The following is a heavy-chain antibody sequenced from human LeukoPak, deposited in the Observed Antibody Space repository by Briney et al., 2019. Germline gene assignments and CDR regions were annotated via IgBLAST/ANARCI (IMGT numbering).Heavy chain of an antibody. Sequence: GGSLRLSCAASGFTFSNYWLTWVRQAPGQGLEWVANIKQDESEKHYVDSVKGRFTISRDNAKNSLYLQMNSPRAEGTPVYYCARDRQIAYWGQGTLVTVSS. CDR3: ARDRQIAY. J-gene: IGHJ4*02. V-gene: IGHV3-7*01. CDR1: GFTFSNYW. CDR2: IKQDESEK.